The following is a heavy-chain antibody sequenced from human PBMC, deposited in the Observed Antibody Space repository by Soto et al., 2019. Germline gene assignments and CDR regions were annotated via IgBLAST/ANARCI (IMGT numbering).Heavy chain of an antibody. V-gene: IGHV3-30-3*01. CDR1: GFTFSSYA. CDR2: ISYDGNNK. D-gene: IGHD3-3*01. Sequence: QAGGSLRLSCAASGFTFSSYAMRWVRQAPGKGLEWVAVISYDGNNKYYADSVKGRFTISRDNSKNTLYLQMNSLRAEDTAVYYCARDRPTYDFWSGYYRYYYYGMDVWGQGTTVTV. CDR3: ARDRPTYDFWSGYYRYYYYGMDV. J-gene: IGHJ6*02.